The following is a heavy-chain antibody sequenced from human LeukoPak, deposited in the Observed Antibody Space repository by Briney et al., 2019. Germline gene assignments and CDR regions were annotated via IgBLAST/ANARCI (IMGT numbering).Heavy chain of an antibody. CDR2: ISHDGNSR. CDR1: GFSFYNLA. V-gene: IGHV3-30*04. D-gene: IGHD2-15*01. CDR3: ASDSAWNLHGGYLDH. Sequence: GGSLRLSCATSGFSFYNLAFHWVRQAPGKGLEWVSLISHDGNSRKYADSVKGRFIVSRDNSKNTLYLQMNSLRSVDTAVYYCASDSAWNLHGGYLDHWGQGTLVSVSS. J-gene: IGHJ4*02.